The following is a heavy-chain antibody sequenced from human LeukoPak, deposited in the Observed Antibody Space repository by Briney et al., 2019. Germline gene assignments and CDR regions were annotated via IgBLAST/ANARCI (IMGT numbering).Heavy chain of an antibody. J-gene: IGHJ4*02. V-gene: IGHV4-34*01. D-gene: IGHD3-16*02. CDR1: GGSFSGYY. CDR3: ARASRWGDLSLGY. CDR2: INHSGST. Sequence: SETLSLTCAVYGGSFSGYYWSWIRQPPGKGLEWIGEINHSGSTNYNASLKSRVTISVDTSKNQFSLKLSSVTAADTAVYYCARASRWGDLSLGYWGQGTLVTVSS.